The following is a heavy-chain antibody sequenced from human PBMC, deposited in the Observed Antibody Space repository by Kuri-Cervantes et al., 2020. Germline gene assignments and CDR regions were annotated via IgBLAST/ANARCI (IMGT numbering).Heavy chain of an antibody. CDR3: ARDKDTDAFDI. V-gene: IGHV1-69*13. Sequence: SVKVSCKASGYTFTSYYMHWVRQAPGQGLEWMGGIIPIFGTANYAQKFQGRVTITADESTSTAYMELSSLRSEDTAVYYCARDKDTDAFDIWGQGTMVTVSS. J-gene: IGHJ3*02. D-gene: IGHD2-15*01. CDR2: IIPIFGTA. CDR1: GYTFTSYY.